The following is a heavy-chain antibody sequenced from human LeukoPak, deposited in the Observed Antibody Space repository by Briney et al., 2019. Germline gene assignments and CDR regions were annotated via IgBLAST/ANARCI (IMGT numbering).Heavy chain of an antibody. CDR2: IYYSGST. J-gene: IGHJ3*02. V-gene: IGHV4-39*07. D-gene: IGHD2-8*01. CDR1: GFTFSSYW. Sequence: PGGSLRLSCAASGFTFSSYWMTWIRQPPGKGLEWIGSIYYSGSTYYNPSLKSRVTISVDTSKNQFSLKLSSVTAADTAVYYCARERRIVLMVYATRHDAFDIWGQGTMVTVSS. CDR3: ARERRIVLMVYATRHDAFDI.